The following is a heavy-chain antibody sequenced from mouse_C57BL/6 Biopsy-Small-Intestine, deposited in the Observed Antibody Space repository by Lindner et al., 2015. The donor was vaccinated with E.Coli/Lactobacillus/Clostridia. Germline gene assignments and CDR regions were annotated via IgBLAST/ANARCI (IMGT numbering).Heavy chain of an antibody. J-gene: IGHJ1*01. CDR3: ARASNDYHYGLDV. V-gene: IGHV14-3*01. CDR1: GIAFSSYNTS. Sequence: SVKVSCKASGIAFSSYNTSGYSINWVRQAPGQGLEWLGRVIPFADMTDNAQRFQGRVTITADKSTNTAYLELISLRSDDTATYYCARASNDYHYGLDVWGQGTTVTVSS. CDR2: VIPFADMT. D-gene: IGHD2-4*01.